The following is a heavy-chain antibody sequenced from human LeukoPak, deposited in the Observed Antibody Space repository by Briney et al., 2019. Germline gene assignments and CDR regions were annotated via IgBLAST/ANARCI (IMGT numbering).Heavy chain of an antibody. V-gene: IGHV3-30*04. D-gene: IGHD3-22*01. CDR1: GFTFSNFA. CDR3: ASPPRYYYDSSDPFEI. Sequence: PGGSLRLSCAASGFTFSNFAMHWVRQAPGKGLEWVAVISSDGNDKSYADSVRGRFTISRDNSKSTLSLQMYSLRPEDTAVFYCASPPRYYYDSSDPFEIWGQGTMVTVSS. J-gene: IGHJ3*02. CDR2: ISSDGNDK.